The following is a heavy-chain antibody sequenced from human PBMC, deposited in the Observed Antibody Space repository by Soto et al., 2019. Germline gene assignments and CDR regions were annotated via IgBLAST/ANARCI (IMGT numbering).Heavy chain of an antibody. CDR2: INYSGTT. J-gene: IGHJ6*02. V-gene: IGHV4-31*03. D-gene: IGHD1-26*01. CDR1: GGSFSSDSFI. CDR3: ARDHKWDGMDV. Sequence: SETLSLTCSVSGGSFSSDSFIWSWVRQFPGKGLEWIGYINYSGTTYCNPSLRSRITMSVDTSKNQFSLNPSSVTAADTAVYYCARDHKWDGMDVWGQGTTVTVSS.